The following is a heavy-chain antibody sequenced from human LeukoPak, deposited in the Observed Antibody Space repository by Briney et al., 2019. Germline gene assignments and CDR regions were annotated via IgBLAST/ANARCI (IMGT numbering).Heavy chain of an antibody. Sequence: GGSLRLSCAASGFTFSSYGMHWVRQAPGKGLEWVAVISYDGSNKYYADSVKGRFTISRDNSKNTLYLQMNSLRAEDTAVYYCARDKADSSGYRYYYYYGMDVWGQGTTVTVSS. D-gene: IGHD3-22*01. V-gene: IGHV3-30*19. CDR1: GFTFSSYG. CDR3: ARDKADSSGYRYYYYYGMDV. CDR2: ISYDGSNK. J-gene: IGHJ6*02.